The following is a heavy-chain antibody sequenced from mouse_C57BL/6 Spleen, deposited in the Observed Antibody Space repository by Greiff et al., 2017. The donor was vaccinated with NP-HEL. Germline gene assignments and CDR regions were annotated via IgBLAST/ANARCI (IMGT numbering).Heavy chain of an antibody. V-gene: IGHV5-6*01. CDR3: ARHFAQAPYFDY. Sequence: EVQVVESGGDLVKPGGSLKLSCAASGFTFSSYGMSWVRQTPDKRLEWVATISSGGSYTYYPDSVKGRFTISRDNAKNTLYLQVSSLKSEDTAMYYCARHFAQAPYFDYWGKGTTLTVSS. J-gene: IGHJ2*01. CDR2: ISSGGSYT. D-gene: IGHD3-2*02. CDR1: GFTFSSYG.